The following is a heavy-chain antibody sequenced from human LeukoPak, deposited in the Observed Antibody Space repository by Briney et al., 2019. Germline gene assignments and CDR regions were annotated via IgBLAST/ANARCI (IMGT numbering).Heavy chain of an antibody. V-gene: IGHV4-61*08. Sequence: SETLSLTCTVSGGSISSGGYYWSWIRQHPGKGLEWIGYIYYSGSTNYNPSLKSRVTISVDTSKNQFSLKLSSVTAADTAVYYCARESGWGSGSSYNWFDPWGQGTLVTVSS. CDR3: ARESGWGSGSSYNWFDP. D-gene: IGHD3-10*01. J-gene: IGHJ5*02. CDR1: GGSISSGGYY. CDR2: IYYSGST.